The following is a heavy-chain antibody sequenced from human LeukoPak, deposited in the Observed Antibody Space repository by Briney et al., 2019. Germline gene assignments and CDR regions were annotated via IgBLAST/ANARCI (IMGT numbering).Heavy chain of an antibody. CDR1: GGSISSYY. V-gene: IGHV4-4*07. CDR2: IYTSGST. Sequence: KPSETLSLTCTVSGGSISSYYWSWIRQPAGKGLEWIGRIYTSGSTNYNPSLKSRVTMSVDTSKNQFSLKLSSVTAADTAVYYCAREIDQRGYYYYIDVWGKGTTVTVSS. CDR3: AREIDQRGYYYYIDV. J-gene: IGHJ6*03. D-gene: IGHD6-25*01.